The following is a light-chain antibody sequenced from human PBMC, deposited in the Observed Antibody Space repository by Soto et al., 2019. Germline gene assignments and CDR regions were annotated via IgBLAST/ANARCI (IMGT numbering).Light chain of an antibody. J-gene: IGKJ4*01. CDR1: QSVTYHTNNWNY. Sequence: DIVLTQSPDSLAVSLRERATIYCKSSQSVTYHTNNWNYLAWYQHKAGQPPQLLLHWASVRQSGIPDRFSGSGSATDFTLTVNNLQAEDAAVYYCQQYYTLPLTFGGGTNVEIK. CDR3: QQYYTLPLT. V-gene: IGKV4-1*01. CDR2: WAS.